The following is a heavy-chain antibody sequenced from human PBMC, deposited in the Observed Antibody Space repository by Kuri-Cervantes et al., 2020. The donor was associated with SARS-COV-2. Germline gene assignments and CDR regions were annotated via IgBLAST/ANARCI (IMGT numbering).Heavy chain of an antibody. J-gene: IGHJ2*01. CDR3: ARGYTIFGVVGYFDL. CDR1: GYTFTGYY. CDR2: INPNSGGT. Sequence: APVKVSCKASGYTFTGYYMHWVRQAPGQGLEWMGWINPNSGGTNYAQKFQGRVTMTRDTSISTAYMELSRLRSDDTAVYYCARGYTIFGVVGYFDLWGRGTLVTVSS. D-gene: IGHD3-3*01. V-gene: IGHV1-2*02.